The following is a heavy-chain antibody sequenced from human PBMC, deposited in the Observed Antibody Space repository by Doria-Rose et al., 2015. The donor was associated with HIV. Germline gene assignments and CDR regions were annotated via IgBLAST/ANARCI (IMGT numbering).Heavy chain of an antibody. CDR3: ARIKSSRWYHKYYFDF. CDR1: GVSLSSPGMG. CDR2: IFSDDER. D-gene: IGHD6-13*01. Sequence: SGPVLVKPTETLTLTCTVSGVSLSSPGMGVSWIRQPPGKALEWLANIFSDDERSYKTSLKSRLTISRDTSKSQVVLTMTDVDPVDTATYYCARIKSSRWYHKYYFDFWGQGTLVIVSA. J-gene: IGHJ4*02. V-gene: IGHV2-26*01.